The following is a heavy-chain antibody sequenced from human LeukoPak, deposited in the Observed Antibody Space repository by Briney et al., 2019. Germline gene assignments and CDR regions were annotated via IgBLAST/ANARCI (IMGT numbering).Heavy chain of an antibody. V-gene: IGHV3-11*01. Sequence: GGSLRLSCAASGFTFSDYYMSWLRQAPGKGLEWVSYISSSGSTIYYADSVKGRFTISRDNSKNTLYLQMNSLRAEDTAVYYCAKSDYDYVWGGYRYLYYFDYWGQGTLVTVSS. CDR3: AKSDYDYVWGGYRYLYYFDY. D-gene: IGHD3-16*02. CDR1: GFTFSDYY. CDR2: ISSSGSTI. J-gene: IGHJ4*02.